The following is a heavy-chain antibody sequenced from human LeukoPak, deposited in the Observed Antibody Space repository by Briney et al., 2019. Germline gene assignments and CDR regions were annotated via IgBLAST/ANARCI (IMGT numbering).Heavy chain of an antibody. V-gene: IGHV4-39*01. J-gene: IGHJ4*02. CDR2: MYYSGSP. CDR3: ARHGGSYIKYYYDY. CDR1: GGSISSSIYY. D-gene: IGHD1-26*01. Sequence: PSETLSLTCTVSGGSISSSIYYWGWIRQPPGKGLEWIGSMYYSGSPYYNPSLKSRVTISVDTSKNQFSLKLSSVTAADTAVYYCARHGGSYIKYYYDYWGQGTLVTVSS.